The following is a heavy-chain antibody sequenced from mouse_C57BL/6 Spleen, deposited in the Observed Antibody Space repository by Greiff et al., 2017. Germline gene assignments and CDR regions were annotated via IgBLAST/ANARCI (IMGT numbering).Heavy chain of an antibody. CDR3: ARKGYYGCFDD. D-gene: IGHD1-1*01. CDR1: GYTFTSYW. J-gene: IGHJ2*01. CDR2: IHPNSGST. V-gene: IGHV1-64*01. Sequence: QVQLQQPGAELVKPGASVKLSCKASGYTFTSYWMHWVKQRPGQGLEWIGMIHPNSGSTNYNEKFKSKATLTVDKSSSTAYMQLSSLTSEDSAVYYCARKGYYGCFDDWGQGTTLTVSS.